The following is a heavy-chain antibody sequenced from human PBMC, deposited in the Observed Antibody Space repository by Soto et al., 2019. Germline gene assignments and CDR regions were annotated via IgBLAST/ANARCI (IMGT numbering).Heavy chain of an antibody. V-gene: IGHV3-33*01. CDR1: GFTFSSYG. Sequence: QVQLVESGGGVVQPGRSLRLSCAASGFTFSSYGMHWVRQAPGKGLEWVAVIWYDGSKKYYADSVKGRFTISRDNSKKTVYLQMNSLRAEDTAVYYCARDRYSSGWYDLDYWGQGTLVTVSS. D-gene: IGHD6-19*01. J-gene: IGHJ4*02. CDR3: ARDRYSSGWYDLDY. CDR2: IWYDGSKK.